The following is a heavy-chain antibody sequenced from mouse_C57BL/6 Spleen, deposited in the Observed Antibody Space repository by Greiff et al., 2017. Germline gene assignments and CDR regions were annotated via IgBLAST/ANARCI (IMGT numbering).Heavy chain of an antibody. CDR2: ISYDGSN. V-gene: IGHV3-6*01. D-gene: IGHD1-1*01. CDR3: ARDEDYYGSSGFDY. J-gene: IGHJ2*01. Sequence: EVQLQESGPGLVKPSQSLSLTCSVTGYSITSGYYWNWIRQFPGNKLEWMGYISYDGSNNYNPSLKNRISITRDTSKNQFFLKLNSVTTEDTATYYCARDEDYYGSSGFDYWGQGTTLTVSS. CDR1: GYSITSGYY.